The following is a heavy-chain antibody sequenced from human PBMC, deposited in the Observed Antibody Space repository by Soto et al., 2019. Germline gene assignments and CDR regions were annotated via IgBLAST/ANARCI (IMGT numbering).Heavy chain of an antibody. CDR3: ARDGVDTAMVDYYYYGMDV. J-gene: IGHJ6*02. CDR2: SNAGNGNT. Sequence: ASVKVSCKASGYTFTSYAMHWVRQAPGQRLEWMGWSNAGNGNTKYSQEFQGRVTITRDTSASTAYMELSRLRSDDTAVYYCARDGVDTAMVDYYYYGMDVWGQGTTVTVSS. V-gene: IGHV1-3*02. CDR1: GYTFTSYA. D-gene: IGHD5-18*01.